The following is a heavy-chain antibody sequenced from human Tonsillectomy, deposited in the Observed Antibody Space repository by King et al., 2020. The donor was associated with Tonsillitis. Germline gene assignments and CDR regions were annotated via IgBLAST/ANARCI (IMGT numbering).Heavy chain of an antibody. CDR2: ISYDGSNK. D-gene: IGHD4/OR15-4a*01. CDR3: TRDRDDYIFDY. J-gene: IGHJ4*02. Sequence: VQLVESGGGVVQPGRSLRLSCAASGFTFSSYGMHWVRQAPGKGLEWVAVISYDGSNKYYADSVKGRFSISRDNSKNTLYLQLNSLRAVATAVYYCTRDRDDYIFDYWGQGKLVTVSS. CDR1: GFTFSSYG. V-gene: IGHV3-33*05.